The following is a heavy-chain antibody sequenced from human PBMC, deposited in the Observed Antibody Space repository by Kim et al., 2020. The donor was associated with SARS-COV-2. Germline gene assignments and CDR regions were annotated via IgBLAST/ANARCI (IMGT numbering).Heavy chain of an antibody. Sequence: SETLSLTCAVSGGSISSSHWWSWVRQPPGKGLEWIGEIYHSGSTNYNPSLKSRATISVEKSKNQFSLKLSSVTAADTAVYYCARGNSSGWYGYYYYGMDVWGQGTTVTVSS. CDR2: IYHSGST. CDR1: GGSISSSHW. V-gene: IGHV4-4*02. CDR3: ARGNSSGWYGYYYYGMDV. J-gene: IGHJ6*02. D-gene: IGHD6-19*01.